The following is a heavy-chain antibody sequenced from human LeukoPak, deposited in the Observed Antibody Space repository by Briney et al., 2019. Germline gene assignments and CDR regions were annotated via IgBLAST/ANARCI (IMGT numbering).Heavy chain of an antibody. D-gene: IGHD5-24*01. V-gene: IGHV1-69*04. Sequence: GASVKVSCKASGGTFSSYAISWVRQAPGQGLEWMGRIIPIAGIVNYAQKFQGRVTIIADKSTSTAYMELSSLRSEDTAVYYCHMGEDGYNGYYGMDVWGQGTTVTVSS. J-gene: IGHJ6*02. CDR1: GGTFSSYA. CDR3: HMGEDGYNGYYGMDV. CDR2: IIPIAGIV.